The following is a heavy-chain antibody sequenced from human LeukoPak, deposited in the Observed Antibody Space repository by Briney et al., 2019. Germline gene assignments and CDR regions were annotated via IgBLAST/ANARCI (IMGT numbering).Heavy chain of an antibody. CDR2: ISSSSSYI. V-gene: IGHV3-21*01. J-gene: IGHJ4*02. Sequence: PGGSLRLSCAASGFTFSSYSMNWVRQAPGKGLEWVSSISSSSSYIYCADSVKGRFTISRDNAKNSLYLQMNSLRAEDTAVYYCARGPASYDILTGYYKRGNYFDYWGQGTLVTVSS. CDR3: ARGPASYDILTGYYKRGNYFDY. D-gene: IGHD3-9*01. CDR1: GFTFSSYS.